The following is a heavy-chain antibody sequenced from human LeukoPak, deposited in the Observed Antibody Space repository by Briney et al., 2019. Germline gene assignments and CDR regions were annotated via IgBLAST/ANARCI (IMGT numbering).Heavy chain of an antibody. CDR1: GGSIRSYY. CDR2: IYHDVTT. J-gene: IGHJ1*01. D-gene: IGHD5-12*01. CDR3: ARAQVASRIRLEH. Sequence: PSETLSLTCTVSGGSIRSYYYNWLRQTPVKVLEWIGYIYHDVTTSYNPSLKSRFTMSVDTSKNQFSLKLICATVADTAVYYCARAQVASRIRLEHWGQGILVTVSS. V-gene: IGHV4-59*01.